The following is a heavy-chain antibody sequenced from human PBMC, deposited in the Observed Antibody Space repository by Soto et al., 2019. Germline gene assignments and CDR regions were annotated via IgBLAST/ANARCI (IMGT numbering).Heavy chain of an antibody. CDR2: IIPLFGTL. CDR3: ARVGDCSGNSCLFTGGLGAVDV. V-gene: IGHV1-69*06. J-gene: IGHJ6*02. CDR1: EGTFSSYV. D-gene: IGHD2-15*01. Sequence: QVQLVQPGAEVQKPGSSVKVSCKASEGTFSSYVVTWVRQAPGQGLELMGAIIPLFGTLNFAQKFQGRVTITTDKSTYTAYMELSSLRSEDTAVYYCARVGDCSGNSCLFTGGLGAVDVWGQGTTITVSS.